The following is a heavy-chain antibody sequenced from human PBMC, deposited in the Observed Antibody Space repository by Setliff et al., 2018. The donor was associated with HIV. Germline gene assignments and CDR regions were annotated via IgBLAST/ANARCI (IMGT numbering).Heavy chain of an antibody. CDR2: INTNTGNP. V-gene: IGHV7-4-1*02. CDR1: GYSLTSFF. D-gene: IGHD3-3*01. J-gene: IGHJ4*02. Sequence: ASVKVSCKASGYSLTSFFINWVRQAPGQGLEWMGWINTNTGNPTYSQGFTGRFVFSLDTSGSTAYLQISSLKAEDTAVYYCARGLPPFYDFWSGYPLYYWGQGTLVTVSS. CDR3: ARGLPPFYDFWSGYPLYY.